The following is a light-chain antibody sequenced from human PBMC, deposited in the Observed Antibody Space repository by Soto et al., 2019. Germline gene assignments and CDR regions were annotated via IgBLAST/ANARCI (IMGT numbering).Light chain of an antibody. CDR2: DAS. V-gene: IGLV2-14*03. CDR3: SSYTSSTTSVV. CDR1: SSDVGGYNF. J-gene: IGLJ2*01. Sequence: QSALTQPASVSGSPGQSITISRTGTSSDVGGYNFVSWYQQHPGKAPKLMIYDASYRSSGISNRFSGSKSGNTASLTISGLQAEDEADYYCSSYTSSTTSVVFGGGTKLTVL.